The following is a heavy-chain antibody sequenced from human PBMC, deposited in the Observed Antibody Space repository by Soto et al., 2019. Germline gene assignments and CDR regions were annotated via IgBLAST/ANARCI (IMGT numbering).Heavy chain of an antibody. J-gene: IGHJ6*02. CDR2: ITFSGNTV. Sequence: QVQLVESGGGLGKPGGSLRLSCAASGFTFSDSYMRWIRQAPGKGLEWISYITFSGNTVYYADSLKGRFTISRDNAKNSLYLQMNRRRAEDTAVYYCARVSWREKYGMDVWGQGTTVTVSS. V-gene: IGHV3-11*01. CDR1: GFTFSDSY. CDR3: ARVSWREKYGMDV.